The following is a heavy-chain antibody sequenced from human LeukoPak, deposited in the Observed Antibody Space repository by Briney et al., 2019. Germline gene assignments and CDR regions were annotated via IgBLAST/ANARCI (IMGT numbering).Heavy chain of an antibody. Sequence: PPETMSLTCTVSGGSISSYYWSWIRQPAGEGLEWIGRIYTSGSTNYNPSLKRRVTMSVDTSKNQFSLKLSSVTAADTAVYYCARGGDGYNYFDYWGQGTLVTVSS. CDR2: IYTSGST. D-gene: IGHD5-24*01. CDR1: GGSISSYY. V-gene: IGHV4-4*07. J-gene: IGHJ4*02. CDR3: ARGGDGYNYFDY.